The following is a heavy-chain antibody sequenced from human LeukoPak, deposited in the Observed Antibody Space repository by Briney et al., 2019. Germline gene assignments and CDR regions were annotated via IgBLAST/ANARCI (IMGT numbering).Heavy chain of an antibody. J-gene: IGHJ6*03. D-gene: IGHD3-10*01. V-gene: IGHV4-39*07. Sequence: SETLSLTCPVSGDSISSSTYYWGWIRQPPGKGLEWIGTIYYSGSTYYNPSLKSRVTLSVDTSKTQFSLRLSSVTAADTAVYYCAREDSGSYYNYYYFYMDVWGKGTTVTISS. CDR3: AREDSGSYYNYYYFYMDV. CDR1: GDSISSSTYY. CDR2: IYYSGST.